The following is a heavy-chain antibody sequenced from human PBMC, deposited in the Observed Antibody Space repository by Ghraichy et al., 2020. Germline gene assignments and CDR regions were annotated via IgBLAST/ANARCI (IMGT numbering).Heavy chain of an antibody. D-gene: IGHD3-10*01. V-gene: IGHV4-59*08. CDR2: IYYSGST. Sequence: SETLSLTCTVSGGSISSYYWSWIRQSPGKGLEWIGYIYYSGSTNYNPSLKSRVTISVDTSKNQFSLKLSSVTAADTAVYYCARHPMGYYYYGMDVWGQGTTVTVSS. J-gene: IGHJ6*02. CDR3: ARHPMGYYYYGMDV. CDR1: GGSISSYY.